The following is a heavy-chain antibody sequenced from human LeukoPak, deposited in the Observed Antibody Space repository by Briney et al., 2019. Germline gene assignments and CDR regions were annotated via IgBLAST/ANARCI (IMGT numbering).Heavy chain of an antibody. V-gene: IGHV1-18*01. J-gene: IGHJ4*02. CDR2: ISADNGNT. CDR3: ARGLSCSGNTCYAAHFDS. Sequence: ASVKVSCKASGYTFTTYNINWVRQAPGQGLEWMGWISADNGNTNYAQKFQGRVTMTTDTSTSTVYMELRSLRSGDTAVYYCARGLSCSGNTCYAAHFDSWGQGTLVTVSS. CDR1: GYTFTTYN. D-gene: IGHD2-15*01.